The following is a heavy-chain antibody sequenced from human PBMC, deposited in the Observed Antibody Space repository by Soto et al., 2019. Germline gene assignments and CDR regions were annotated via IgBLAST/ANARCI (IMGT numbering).Heavy chain of an antibody. V-gene: IGHV4-39*01. J-gene: IGHJ5*02. CDR2: IYYSGST. CDR1: GGSISSSSYY. CDR3: ARPQSRYPNWFDP. Sequence: QLQLQESGPGLVKPSETLSLTCTVSGGSISSSSYYWGWIRQPPGKGLEWIGSIYYSGSTYYNPSLKSRVTISVDTSKTQCSLKLSSVTAADTAVYYCARPQSRYPNWFDPWGQGTLVTVSS. D-gene: IGHD1-26*01.